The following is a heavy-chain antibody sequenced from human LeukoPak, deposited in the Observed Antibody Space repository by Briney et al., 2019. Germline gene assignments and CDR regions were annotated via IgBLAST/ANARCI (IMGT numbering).Heavy chain of an antibody. CDR3: AKGETMVRGVKPYYFDY. CDR1: GFTFSSYA. V-gene: IGHV3-30-3*01. D-gene: IGHD3-10*01. J-gene: IGHJ4*02. Sequence: PGGSLRLSCAASGFTFSSYAMHWVRQAPGKGLEWVAVISYDGSNKYYADSVKGRFTFSRDNSKNTLYLQMNSLRAEDTAVYYCAKGETMVRGVKPYYFDYWGQGTLVTVSS. CDR2: ISYDGSNK.